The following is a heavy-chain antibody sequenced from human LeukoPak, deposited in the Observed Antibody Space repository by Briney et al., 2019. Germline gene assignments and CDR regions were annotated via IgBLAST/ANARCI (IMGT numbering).Heavy chain of an antibody. CDR2: ISYDGSNK. V-gene: IGHV3-30-3*01. Sequence: GGSLRLSCAASGFTFSSYAMHWVRQAPGKGLEWVAVISYDGSNKYYADSVKGRFTISRDNSKNTLYLQMNSLRAEDTAVYYCARDGIAAAVPLDYWGQGTLVTVSS. J-gene: IGHJ4*02. CDR1: GFTFSSYA. D-gene: IGHD6-13*01. CDR3: ARDGIAAAVPLDY.